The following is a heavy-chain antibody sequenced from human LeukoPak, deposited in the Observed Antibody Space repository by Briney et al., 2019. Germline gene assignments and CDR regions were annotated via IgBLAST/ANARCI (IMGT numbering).Heavy chain of an antibody. CDR1: GYTFTSYA. CDR3: ARPLTGDAFDI. J-gene: IGHJ3*02. CDR2: INAGNGNT. V-gene: IGHV1-3*01. D-gene: IGHD7-27*01. Sequence: ASVKVSCKASGYTFTSYAMHWVRQAPGQRLEWMGWINAGNGNTEYSQKFQGRVTITRDTSASTAYMELSSLRSEDTAVYYCARPLTGDAFDIWGQGTMVTVSS.